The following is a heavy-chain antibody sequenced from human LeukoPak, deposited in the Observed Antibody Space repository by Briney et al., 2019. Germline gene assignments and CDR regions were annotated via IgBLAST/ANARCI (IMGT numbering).Heavy chain of an antibody. D-gene: IGHD3-22*01. V-gene: IGHV1-69*04. Sequence: ASVKVSCKASGGTFSSYAISWVRQAPGQGLEWMGRIIPILGIANYAQKFQGRVTITADKSTSTAYMELSSLRSEDTAVYYCARDLGNYYDSSGYYPSEYNWFDPWGQGTLVTVSS. CDR2: IIPILGIA. CDR1: GGTFSSYA. J-gene: IGHJ5*02. CDR3: ARDLGNYYDSSGYYPSEYNWFDP.